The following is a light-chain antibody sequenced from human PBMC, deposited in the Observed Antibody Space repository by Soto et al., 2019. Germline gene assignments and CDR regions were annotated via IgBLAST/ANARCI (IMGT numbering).Light chain of an antibody. Sequence: EIVLTQSPATLSLSPGERAALSCRASQGVGRFLAWYQQKPVQAPRLLIYDASNRSTGLPARFSGSGSVTDFTLANDSLEAEDFAVYYGQQCGVWPLTFSGGNKVEI. CDR2: DAS. CDR1: QGVGRF. V-gene: IGKV3-11*01. J-gene: IGKJ4*01. CDR3: QQCGVWPLT.